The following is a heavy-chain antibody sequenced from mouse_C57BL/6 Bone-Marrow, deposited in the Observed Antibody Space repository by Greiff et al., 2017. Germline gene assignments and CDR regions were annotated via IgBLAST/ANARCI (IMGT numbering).Heavy chain of an antibody. CDR3: ARTPHCSGSSHWYFDV. V-gene: IGHV1-64*01. CDR1: GYTFTSYW. D-gene: IGHD1-1*01. CDR2: IHPNSGST. Sequence: VQLQQPGAELVKPGASVKLSCKASGYTFTSYWMHWVKQRPGQGLEWIGMIHPNSGSTNYNEKLKSKATLTVDKSSSTAYMQLSSLTSEDSAVYYCARTPHCSGSSHWYFDVWGTGTTVTVSS. J-gene: IGHJ1*03.